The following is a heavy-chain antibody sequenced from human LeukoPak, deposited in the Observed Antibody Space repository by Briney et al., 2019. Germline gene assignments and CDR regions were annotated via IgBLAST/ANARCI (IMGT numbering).Heavy chain of an antibody. D-gene: IGHD4-23*01. CDR3: ARHPGKVTNDWYFDL. CDR1: GYTLTVYS. V-gene: IGHV1-2*02. J-gene: IGHJ2*01. Sequence: ASVKVSCTASGYTLTVYSMHWVPQAPGQGLEWMGWINPNSGGTNYAQKFQGRVTMTRDTSITTAYMELSRLSSDDTAVYYCARHPGKVTNDWYFDLWGRGTLVTVSS. CDR2: INPNSGGT.